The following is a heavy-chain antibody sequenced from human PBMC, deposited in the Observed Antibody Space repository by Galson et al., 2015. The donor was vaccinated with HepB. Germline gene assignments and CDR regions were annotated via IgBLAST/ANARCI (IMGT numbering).Heavy chain of an antibody. J-gene: IGHJ1*01. V-gene: IGHV5-51*03. CDR3: ARSPTRWLQFGYFQH. CDR1: GYSFTSYW. CDR2: IYPGDSDT. Sequence: QSGAEVTKPGESLKISCKGSGYSFTSYWIGWVRQMPGKGLEWMGIIYPGDSDTRYSPSFQGQVTISADKSISTAYLQWSSLKASDTAMYYCARSPTRWLQFGYFQHWGQGTLVTVAS. D-gene: IGHD5-24*01.